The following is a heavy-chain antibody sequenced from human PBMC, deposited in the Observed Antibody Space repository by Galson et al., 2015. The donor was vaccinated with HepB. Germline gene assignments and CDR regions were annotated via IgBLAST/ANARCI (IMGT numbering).Heavy chain of an antibody. D-gene: IGHD6-19*01. V-gene: IGHV1-69*13. J-gene: IGHJ5*02. CDR2: IIPIFGTA. CDR1: GGTFSSYA. CDR3: ASASSGIAVAGTGYWFDP. Sequence: SVKVSCKASGGTFSSYAISWVRQAPGQGLEWMGGIIPIFGTANYAQKFQGRVTITADESTSTAYMELSSLRSEDTAVYYCASASSGIAVAGTGYWFDPWGQGTLVTVSS.